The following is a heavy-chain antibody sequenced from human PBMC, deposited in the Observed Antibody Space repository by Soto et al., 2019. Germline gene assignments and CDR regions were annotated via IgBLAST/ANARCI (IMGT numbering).Heavy chain of an antibody. J-gene: IGHJ4*02. V-gene: IGHV4-30-2*01. CDR1: GGSISSGGYS. Sequence: KPSETLSLTCAVSGGSISSGGYSWSWIRQPPGKGLEWIGYIYHSGSTYYNPSLKSRVTISVDRSKNQFSLKLSSVTAADTAVYYCARGYNWNDPFDYWGQGTLVTAPQ. D-gene: IGHD1-20*01. CDR2: IYHSGST. CDR3: ARGYNWNDPFDY.